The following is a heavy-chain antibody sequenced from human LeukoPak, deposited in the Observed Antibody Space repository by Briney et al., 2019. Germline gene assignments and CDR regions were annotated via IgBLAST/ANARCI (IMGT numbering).Heavy chain of an antibody. J-gene: IGHJ4*02. CDR3: ARSNEEAGTFDY. V-gene: IGHV4-59*01. CDR1: GGSISSYY. CDR2: IYYSGST. D-gene: IGHD6-19*01. Sequence: SSETPSLTCTVSGGSISSYYWSWIRQPPGKGLEWIGYIYYSGSTNYNPSLKSRVTISVDTSKNQFSLKLSSVTAADTAVYYCARSNEEAGTFDYWGQGTLVTVSS.